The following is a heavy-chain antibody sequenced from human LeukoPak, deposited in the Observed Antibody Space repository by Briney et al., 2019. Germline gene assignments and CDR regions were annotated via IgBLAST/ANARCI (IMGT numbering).Heavy chain of an antibody. D-gene: IGHD4-17*01. CDR2: MNPNSGNT. Sequence: APVKVSCKASGYTFTSYDINWVRQATGQGLEWMGWMNPNSGNTGYAQKFQGRVTITRNTSISTAYMELSSLSSEDTAVYYCASQGSVTTGFDYWGQGTLVTVSS. V-gene: IGHV1-8*03. J-gene: IGHJ4*02. CDR3: ASQGSVTTGFDY. CDR1: GYTFTSYD.